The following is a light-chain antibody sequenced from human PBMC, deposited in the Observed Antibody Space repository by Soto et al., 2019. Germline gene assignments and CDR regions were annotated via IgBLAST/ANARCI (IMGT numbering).Light chain of an antibody. Sequence: EIVMTQSPATLSVSPGESATLSCRASRSVSANLAWYQQRPGQAPRLLIFGAFTRATDIPARFSGSGSGTEFTLTISSLKSEDFAVYYCQQYDVWPFTFGPGTKVDLK. J-gene: IGKJ3*01. CDR2: GAF. V-gene: IGKV3-15*01. CDR3: QQYDVWPFT. CDR1: RSVSAN.